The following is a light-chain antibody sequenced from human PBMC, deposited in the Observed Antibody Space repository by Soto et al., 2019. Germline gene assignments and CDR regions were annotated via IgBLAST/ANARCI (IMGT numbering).Light chain of an antibody. CDR3: SSYISSSTPYV. V-gene: IGLV2-14*03. Sequence: QSVLTQPASVSGSPGQSVTIPCTGTSSGIGGYNFVSWYQHHPGKAPRLMIFGVSDRPSGVSDRFSGSKSGNTASLTISGLQAEDEADYYCSSYISSSTPYVFGTGTKVTVL. J-gene: IGLJ1*01. CDR2: GVS. CDR1: SSGIGGYNF.